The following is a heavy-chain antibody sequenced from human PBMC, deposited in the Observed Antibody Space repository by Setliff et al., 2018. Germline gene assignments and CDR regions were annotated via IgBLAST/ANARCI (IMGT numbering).Heavy chain of an antibody. CDR2: VYSRGTT. CDR3: ARGRFQYVGDSYYFDY. Sequence: SETLSLTCTVSGGSISSGVYYWTWIRQPAGKGLEWIGHVYSRGTTNYDPSLKSRLTISADTSKNQFSLRLSSVTAADTAVYYCARGRFQYVGDSYYFDYWGQGDLVTVSS. V-gene: IGHV4-61*09. CDR1: GGSISSGVYY. J-gene: IGHJ4*02. D-gene: IGHD4-17*01.